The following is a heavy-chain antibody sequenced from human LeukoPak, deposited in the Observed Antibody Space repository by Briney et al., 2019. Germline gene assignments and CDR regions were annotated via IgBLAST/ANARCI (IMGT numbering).Heavy chain of an antibody. J-gene: IGHJ4*02. Sequence: GGSLRLSCAASGFTFSNYWMHWVRQAPGKGLVWVSRINSDGSTTNYADSVKGRFTISRDNAKNTLFLQMNSLKIEDTGLYYCTTDAPSGHGVLFGYWGQGTLVTVSS. D-gene: IGHD3-10*01. V-gene: IGHV3-74*01. CDR1: GFTFSNYW. CDR3: TTDAPSGHGVLFGY. CDR2: INSDGSTT.